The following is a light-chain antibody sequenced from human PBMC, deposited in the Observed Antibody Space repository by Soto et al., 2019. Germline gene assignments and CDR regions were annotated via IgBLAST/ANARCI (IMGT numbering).Light chain of an antibody. Sequence: DIQMTQSPSTLSASVGDRVTITGRARQSIDTWLAWYQQKPGKAPKVLIYDVSTLKSGVPSRFSGSASATEFTLSISSLQPDDFATYYCQQYKSYWTFGQGTKVDI. V-gene: IGKV1-5*01. CDR2: DVS. CDR3: QQYKSYWT. J-gene: IGKJ1*01. CDR1: QSIDTW.